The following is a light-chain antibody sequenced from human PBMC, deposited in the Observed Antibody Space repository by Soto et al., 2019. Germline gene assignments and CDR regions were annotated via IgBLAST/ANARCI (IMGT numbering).Light chain of an antibody. Sequence: EIVMTQSPATLSVSPGERATLSCRASQSVSNDLVWYQQKPGQPPRLLIYDASTRAAGIPARFSGSGSGTEFTLTISSLQSEDFAVYFCQHYNNWSLTFGPGTKVDI. CDR3: QHYNNWSLT. CDR2: DAS. J-gene: IGKJ3*01. CDR1: QSVSND. V-gene: IGKV3-15*01.